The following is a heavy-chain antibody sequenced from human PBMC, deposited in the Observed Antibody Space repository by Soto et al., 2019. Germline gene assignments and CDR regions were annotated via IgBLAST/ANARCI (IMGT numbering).Heavy chain of an antibody. J-gene: IGHJ4*02. CDR3: ARQRTTVVTQAYFDH. D-gene: IGHD4-17*01. V-gene: IGHV4-39*01. CDR2: IYYSGST. Sequence: SETLSLTCTVSGGSISSSSYYWGWIRQPPGKGLEWIGSIYYSGSTYYNPSLKSRVTISVDTSKNQFSLKLSSVTAADTAVYYCARQRTTVVTQAYFDHWGQGTLVTVSS. CDR1: GGSISSSSYY.